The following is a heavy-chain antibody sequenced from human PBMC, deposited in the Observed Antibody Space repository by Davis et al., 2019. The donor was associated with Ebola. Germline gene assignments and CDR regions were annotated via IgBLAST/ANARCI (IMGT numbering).Heavy chain of an antibody. CDR2: IYTSGST. V-gene: IGHV4-4*07. D-gene: IGHD3-10*01. CDR3: ARDRDYYGSGSYYKSPYLDYYYMDV. Sequence: PSETLSLTCTVSGGSISSYYWSWIRQPPGKGLEWIGRIYTSGSTNYNPSLKSRVTMSVDTSKNQFSLKLSSVTAADTAVYYCARDRDYYGSGSYYKSPYLDYYYMDVWGKGTTVTVSS. CDR1: GGSISSYY. J-gene: IGHJ6*03.